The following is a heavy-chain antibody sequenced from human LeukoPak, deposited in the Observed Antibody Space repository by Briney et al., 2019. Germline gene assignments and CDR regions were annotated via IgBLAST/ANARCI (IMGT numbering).Heavy chain of an antibody. Sequence: GGSLRLSCAASGFTFSSYSMNWVRQAPGKGLEWVSSISSNSSYIYYADSVKGRFTISRDNAKNSLYLQMNSLRAEDTAVYYCARGKYCTNGVCYHYYYYYMDVWGKGTTVTVSS. J-gene: IGHJ6*03. CDR2: ISSNSSYI. CDR3: ARGKYCTNGVCYHYYYYYMDV. D-gene: IGHD2-8*01. CDR1: GFTFSSYS. V-gene: IGHV3-21*01.